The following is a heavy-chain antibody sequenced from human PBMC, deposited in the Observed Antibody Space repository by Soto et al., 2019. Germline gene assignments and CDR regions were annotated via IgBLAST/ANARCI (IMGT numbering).Heavy chain of an antibody. V-gene: IGHV3-66*01. CDR1: GVSISSSY. Sequence: DVQLTESGGGVVPPGGSLTLSCAVSGVSISSSYMTWVRQAPGKGLEWVSVIYDGGDTHFADSVKGRCSLCRDSSKNTLNFQLHDLRAVDAAVYYCALFWGGYLDPWGPGVRVTVSS. J-gene: IGHJ5*02. CDR3: ALFWGGYLDP. D-gene: IGHD3-3*01. CDR2: IYDGGDT.